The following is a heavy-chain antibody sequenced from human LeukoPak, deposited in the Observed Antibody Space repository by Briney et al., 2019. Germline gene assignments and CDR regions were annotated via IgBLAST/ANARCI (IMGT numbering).Heavy chain of an antibody. D-gene: IGHD3-10*01. CDR2: INPSGSYT. J-gene: IGHJ4*02. CDR1: GFTFTSYY. V-gene: IGHV1-46*01. CDR3: AAYYYGSGSYHY. Sequence: ASVKVSCKASGFTFTSYYMHWVRQAPGQGLEWMGIINPSGSYTSYAQKFQGRVTMTRDTSTSTAYMELSRLRSDDTAVYYCAAYYYGSGSYHYWGQGTLVTVSS.